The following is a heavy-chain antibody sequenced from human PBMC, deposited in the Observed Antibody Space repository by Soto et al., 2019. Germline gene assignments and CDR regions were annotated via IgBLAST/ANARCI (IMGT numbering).Heavy chain of an antibody. CDR1: GFTFSSYS. D-gene: IGHD5-12*01. CDR3: ASTSGYSGYEALGY. J-gene: IGHJ4*02. CDR2: ISSSSSYI. Sequence: EVQLVESGGGLVKPGGSLRLSCAASGFTFSSYSMNWVRQAPGKGLEWVSSISSSSSYIYYADSVKGRFTISRDNAKNSLYLQMNSLRAEDTAVYYCASTSGYSGYEALGYWGQGTLVTVSS. V-gene: IGHV3-21*01.